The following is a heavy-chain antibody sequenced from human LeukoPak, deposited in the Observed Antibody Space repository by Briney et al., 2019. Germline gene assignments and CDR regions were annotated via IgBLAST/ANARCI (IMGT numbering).Heavy chain of an antibody. CDR2: ISYDGSNK. CDR1: GFTFSTYC. J-gene: IGHJ6*02. V-gene: IGHV3-30*04. D-gene: IGHD4/OR15-4a*01. Sequence: PGRSLRLSCAAAGFTFSTYCMDWVRQAPGKGLEWVSVISYDGSNKYYADSVKGRFTISRDNSQNTLYLQMNSLRAQDTAVYYCARESITVPTYYYGMDVWGQGTTVTVSS. CDR3: ARESITVPTYYYGMDV.